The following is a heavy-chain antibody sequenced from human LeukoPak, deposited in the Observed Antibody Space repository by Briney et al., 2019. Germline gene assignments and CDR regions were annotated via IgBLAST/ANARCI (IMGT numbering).Heavy chain of an antibody. CDR1: GFTFSSYW. J-gene: IGHJ4*02. Sequence: PGGSLRVSCAASGFTFSSYWMSWVRQAPGKGLEWVSYISSSGSTIYYADSVKGRFTISRDDAKKTVSLQMKSLRAEDTAVYYCTKDEEGYSYGYGYWGQGTRVTVSS. V-gene: IGHV3-48*04. CDR2: ISSSGSTI. D-gene: IGHD5-18*01. CDR3: TKDEEGYSYGYGY.